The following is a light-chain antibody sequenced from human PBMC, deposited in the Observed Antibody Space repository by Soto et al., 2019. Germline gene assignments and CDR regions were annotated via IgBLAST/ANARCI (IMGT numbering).Light chain of an antibody. CDR2: EVS. Sequence: QSALTQPASVSGSPGQSITISCTGTSRDVGGYKYVSWYQQHPGKAPKLIIYEVSNRASGVSNRFSGSKSGNTAALTISRLQDEDEADYYCSSYRGSSTQVFGGGTKVTVL. CDR1: SRDVGGYKY. CDR3: SSYRGSSTQV. J-gene: IGLJ2*01. V-gene: IGLV2-14*01.